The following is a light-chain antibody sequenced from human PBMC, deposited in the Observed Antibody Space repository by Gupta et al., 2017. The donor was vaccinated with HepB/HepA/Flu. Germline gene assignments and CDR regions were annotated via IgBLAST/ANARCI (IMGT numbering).Light chain of an antibody. CDR2: QVS. Sequence: DVVMTQSPPSLPVTLGQPASISCRSTQSLVHSDGNTHLNWFLQRPGQSPRRLIYQVSNRDSGVPDRFSGSGSGSDFTLKISRVEAEDVGVYYCLQGTQWPWTFGQGTKVEL. CDR1: QSLVHSDGNTH. V-gene: IGKV2-30*02. CDR3: LQGTQWPWT. J-gene: IGKJ1*01.